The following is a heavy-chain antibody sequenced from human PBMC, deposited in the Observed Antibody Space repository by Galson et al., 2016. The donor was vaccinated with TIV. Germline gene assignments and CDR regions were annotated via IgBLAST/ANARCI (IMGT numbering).Heavy chain of an antibody. J-gene: IGHJ5*02. CDR2: VTSSGEST. V-gene: IGHV3-23*01. D-gene: IGHD6-13*01. Sequence: SLRLSCAASGFTFDNYAMHWVRQGPGGGLEWVSSVTSSGESTDYSDSVKGRFTISRDNSKKTVYLQMHSLKSEDTAMYYCARQRYQLVNSFDPWGQGIRVTVSA. CDR3: ARQRYQLVNSFDP. CDR1: GFTFDNYA.